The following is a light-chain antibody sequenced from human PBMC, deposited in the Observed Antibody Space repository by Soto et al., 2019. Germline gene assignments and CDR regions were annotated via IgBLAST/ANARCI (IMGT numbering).Light chain of an antibody. CDR2: EGS. CDR3: CSYADSNTLM. J-gene: IGLJ3*02. V-gene: IGLV2-23*01. Sequence: QSALTQPASVSGSPGQSITISCTGTSSDVGVFNLVSWYQQHPGKAPKLMVYEGSKRPSGVSNRFSGSKSGNTASLTISGLQAEDEADYYCCSYADSNTLMFGGGTKVTVL. CDR1: SSDVGVFNL.